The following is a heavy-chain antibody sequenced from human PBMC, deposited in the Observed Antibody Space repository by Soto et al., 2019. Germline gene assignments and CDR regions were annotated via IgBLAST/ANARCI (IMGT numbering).Heavy chain of an antibody. Sequence: GGSLRLSCAASGFTFSSYAMHWVRQAPGKGLEWVAVISYDGSNKYYADSVKGRVTISGDTSKNQFSLNLSSATAADTAVYYCAREMGTWLLNAVLDPWGLGTLVTVSS. J-gene: IGHJ5*02. CDR3: AREMGTWLLNAVLDP. V-gene: IGHV3-30-3*01. CDR1: GFTFSSYA. D-gene: IGHD3-9*01. CDR2: ISYDGSNK.